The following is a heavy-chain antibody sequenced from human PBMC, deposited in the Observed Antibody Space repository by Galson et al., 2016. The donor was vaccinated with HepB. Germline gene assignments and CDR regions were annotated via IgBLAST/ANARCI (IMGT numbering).Heavy chain of an antibody. Sequence: QSGAEVKKPGESLQISCQGSGYTFTSYWIAWVRQMPGEGLEWMGITNPGDSDTRYSPSFQGQVTISADKSINTAYLQWTSLKASDTAMYFCAKASRKSYYYLDHWGQGTLVSVSS. CDR1: GYTFTSYW. CDR2: TNPGDSDT. V-gene: IGHV5-51*01. D-gene: IGHD3-10*01. J-gene: IGHJ4*02. CDR3: AKASRKSYYYLDH.